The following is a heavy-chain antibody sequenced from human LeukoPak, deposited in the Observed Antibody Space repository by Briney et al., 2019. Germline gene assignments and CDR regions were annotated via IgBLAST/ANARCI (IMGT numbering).Heavy chain of an antibody. CDR1: GFTFNNYG. CDR3: AKGSSGYYADL. D-gene: IGHD3-22*01. CDR2: ISNDGGGT. Sequence: GGSLRLSCAASGFTFNNYGLIWVRQAPGKGLEWVAAISNDGGGTMYASFVEGRFTISRDNSKNTLFLQMNSLRAEDTALYYCAKGSSGYYADLWGQGTLVTVSS. J-gene: IGHJ5*02. V-gene: IGHV3-23*01.